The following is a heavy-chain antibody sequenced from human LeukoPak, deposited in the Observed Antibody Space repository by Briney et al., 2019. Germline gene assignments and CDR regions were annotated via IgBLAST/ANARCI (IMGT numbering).Heavy chain of an antibody. CDR3: ASEAVYCSGGSCDDAFDI. Sequence: ASVKVSCKASGYTFTGYYMHWVRQAPGQGLEWMGRINPNSGGTNYAQKFQGRVTMTRDTSISTAYMELSRLRSDDTAVYYCASEAVYCSGGSCDDAFDIWGQGTMVTVSS. CDR1: GYTFTGYY. V-gene: IGHV1-2*06. CDR2: INPNSGGT. D-gene: IGHD2-15*01. J-gene: IGHJ3*02.